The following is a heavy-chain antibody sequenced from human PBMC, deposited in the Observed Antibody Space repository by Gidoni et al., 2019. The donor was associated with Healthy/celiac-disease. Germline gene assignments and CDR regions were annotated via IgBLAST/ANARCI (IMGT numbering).Heavy chain of an antibody. Sequence: EVQLLESGGGLVQLGGSLRLSCAASGFAFSSYAMSRVRQAPGKGLELVSAISGSGGSTYYADSVKGRFTISRDNSKNTLYLQMNSLRAEDTAVYYCAKKRANDYGGWYFDLWGRGTLVTVSS. J-gene: IGHJ2*01. CDR2: ISGSGGST. CDR3: AKKRANDYGGWYFDL. CDR1: GFAFSSYA. V-gene: IGHV3-23*01. D-gene: IGHD4-17*01.